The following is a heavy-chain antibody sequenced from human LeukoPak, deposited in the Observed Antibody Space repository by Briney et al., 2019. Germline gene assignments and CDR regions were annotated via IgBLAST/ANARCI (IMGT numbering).Heavy chain of an antibody. CDR3: AATSGSLVVYDYYMDV. J-gene: IGHJ6*03. CDR2: IVVGSGNT. CDR1: GFTFTSSA. D-gene: IGHD1-26*01. Sequence: TSVKVSCKASGFTFTSSAMQWVRQARGQRLEWIGWIVVGSGNTNYAQKFQERVTITRDMSTSTAYMDLSSLRSEDTAVYYCAATSGSLVVYDYYMDVWGKGTTVTVSS. V-gene: IGHV1-58*02.